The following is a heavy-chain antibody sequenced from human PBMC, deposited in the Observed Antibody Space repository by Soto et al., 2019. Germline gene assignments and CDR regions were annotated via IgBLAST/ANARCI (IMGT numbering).Heavy chain of an antibody. CDR3: ARVSPTSGNWGLDY. CDR1: GASISSYY. J-gene: IGHJ4*02. CDR2: IYYSGST. Sequence: TSETLSLTCTVSGASISSYYWSWIRQPPGKGLEWIGYIYYSGSTNYNPSLKSRVTISVDTSKNQFSLKVSSVTATDTAVYYCARVSPTSGNWGLDYWGQGTLVTVSS. D-gene: IGHD7-27*01. V-gene: IGHV4-59*01.